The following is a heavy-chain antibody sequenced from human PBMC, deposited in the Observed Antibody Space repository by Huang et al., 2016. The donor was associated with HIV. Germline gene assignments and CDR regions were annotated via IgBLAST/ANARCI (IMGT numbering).Heavy chain of an antibody. CDR1: GFTFNNYG. CDR3: AKASRGGFELDF. V-gene: IGHV3-30*18. CDR2: GSTDGNIK. J-gene: IGHJ4*02. Sequence: QVQLVESGGAVVQTGRSLRLSCTASGFTFNNYGMHWVLPAPGKGLGLVAVGSTDGNIKKYVDSVKGRFTISRDKTQNMLYLQINNLRGEDTALDHCAKASRGGFELDFWGQGTLVTVSS. D-gene: IGHD5-12*01.